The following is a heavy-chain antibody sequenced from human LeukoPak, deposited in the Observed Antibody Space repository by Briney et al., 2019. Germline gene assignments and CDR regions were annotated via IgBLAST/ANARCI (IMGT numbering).Heavy chain of an antibody. J-gene: IGHJ6*02. CDR2: IYSIGCT. D-gene: IGHD6-13*01. CDR3: ARLLMGGYSTRRGYYYYGMDV. Sequence: SETLSLTCAVSDGSISNTVYYWGWIRQPPGQGLEWIGNIYSIGCTHYSPSLKSRLTMSADTSKNQFSLKLSAVTAADTAVYYCARLLMGGYSTRRGYYYYGMDVWGQGATVIVSS. V-gene: IGHV4-39*01. CDR1: DGSISNTVYY.